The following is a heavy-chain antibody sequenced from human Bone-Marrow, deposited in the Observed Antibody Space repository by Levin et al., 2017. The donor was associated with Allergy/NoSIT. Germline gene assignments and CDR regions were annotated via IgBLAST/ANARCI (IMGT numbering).Heavy chain of an antibody. J-gene: IGHJ2*01. Sequence: GGSLRLSCAASGFTFSSYAMSWVRQAPGKGPEWVSFISDNSYTRHYADSVKGRFTISRDNSKNILYLQMNGLRAEDTAIYYCAKDPPAVLGWYFDIWGRGTLVVVSS. D-gene: IGHD2-8*01. CDR3: AKDPPAVLGWYFDI. CDR2: ISDNSYTR. V-gene: IGHV3-23*01. CDR1: GFTFSSYA.